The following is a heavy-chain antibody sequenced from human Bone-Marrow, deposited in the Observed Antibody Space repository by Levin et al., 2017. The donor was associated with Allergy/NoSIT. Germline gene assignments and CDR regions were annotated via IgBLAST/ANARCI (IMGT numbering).Heavy chain of an antibody. CDR1: GFTFDDYT. Sequence: TGGSLRLSCAASGFTFDDYTMHWVRQAPGKGLEWVSLISWDGGGTYYGDSVKGRFTVSRDNSKNSLYLQMDNLRTDDTAFYYCAKDVANSLECWGTYGPDSWGQGTLVTVSS. J-gene: IGHJ4*02. CDR2: ISWDGGGT. CDR3: AKDVANSLECWGTYGPDS. V-gene: IGHV3-43*01. D-gene: IGHD3-16*01.